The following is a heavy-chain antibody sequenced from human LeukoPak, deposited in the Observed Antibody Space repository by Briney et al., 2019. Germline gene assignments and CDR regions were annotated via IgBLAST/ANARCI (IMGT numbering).Heavy chain of an antibody. CDR3: ARALGPTVTTSADY. D-gene: IGHD4-17*01. J-gene: IGHJ4*02. V-gene: IGHV1-2*02. CDR2: INPNSGGT. Sequence: ASVKVSCKASGYTFTGYYMRWVRQAPGQGLEWMGWINPNSGGTNYAQKFQGRVTMTRDTSISTAYMELSRLRSDDTAVYYCARALGPTVTTSADYWGQGTLVTVSS. CDR1: GYTFTGYY.